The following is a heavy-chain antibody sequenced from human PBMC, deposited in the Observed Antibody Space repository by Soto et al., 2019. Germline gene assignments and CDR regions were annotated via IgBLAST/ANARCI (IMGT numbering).Heavy chain of an antibody. CDR2: IKQDGSEK. CDR3: AREMRGYSYGYSVEDWFDP. Sequence: PGGSLRLSCAASGFTFSSYWMSWVRQAPGKGLEWVANIKQDGSEKYYVDSVKGRFTISRDNAKNSLYLQMNSLRAEDTAVYYCAREMRGYSYGYSVEDWFDPWGQGTLVTVSS. D-gene: IGHD5-18*01. CDR1: GFTFSSYW. V-gene: IGHV3-7*03. J-gene: IGHJ5*02.